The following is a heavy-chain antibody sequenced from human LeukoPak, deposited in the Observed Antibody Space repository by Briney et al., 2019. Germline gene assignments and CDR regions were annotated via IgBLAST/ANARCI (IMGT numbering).Heavy chain of an antibody. V-gene: IGHV3-53*01. CDR3: ARGPNSGYDYRGPLDY. D-gene: IGHD5-12*01. J-gene: IGHJ4*02. CDR2: IYSGGST. CDR1: GVTVSSNY. Sequence: GGSLRLSCAASGVTVSSNYMSWVRQAPGKGLEWVSVIYSGGSTYYADSVKGRFTISRDNSKNTLYLQMNSLRAEDTAVYYCARGPNSGYDYRGPLDYWGQGTLVTVSS.